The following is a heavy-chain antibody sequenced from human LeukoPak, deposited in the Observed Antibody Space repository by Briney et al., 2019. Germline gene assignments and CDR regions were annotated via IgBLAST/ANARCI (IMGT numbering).Heavy chain of an antibody. Sequence: PGGSLRLSCAASGFIFSSYWMHWVRQAPGKGLGWVSRINSDGSSTIYADSVKGRFTISRDNAKNTLYLQMNSLRADDTAVYYCARAHYDYVWGSSFDYYYYGMDVWGQGTTVTVSS. CDR2: INSDGSST. D-gene: IGHD3-16*01. CDR1: GFIFSSYW. V-gene: IGHV3-74*01. CDR3: ARAHYDYVWGSSFDYYYYGMDV. J-gene: IGHJ6*02.